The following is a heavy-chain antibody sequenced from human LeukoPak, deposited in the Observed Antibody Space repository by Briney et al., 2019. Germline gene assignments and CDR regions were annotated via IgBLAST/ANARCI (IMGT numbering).Heavy chain of an antibody. CDR3: AREGTAGTNLNWFDP. D-gene: IGHD1-1*01. CDR1: GGSISSYY. CDR2: IPYSGST. V-gene: IGHV4-59*01. Sequence: SETLSLTWTVSGGSISSYYWSWIRQPPGKGLEWIGYIPYSGSTNVNPSLKSRVTISVDTSKNQFSLKLSSVTAADTAVYYCAREGTAGTNLNWFDPWGQGTLVTVSS. J-gene: IGHJ5*02.